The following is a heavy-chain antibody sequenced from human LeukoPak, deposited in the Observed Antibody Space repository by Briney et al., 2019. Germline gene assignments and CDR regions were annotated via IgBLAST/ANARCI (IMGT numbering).Heavy chain of an antibody. CDR2: INPNNGGT. CDR1: GYTFTGYF. J-gene: IGHJ4*02. D-gene: IGHD3-22*01. Sequence: WAPVKVSCKASGYTFTGYFIHWVRQAPGQGLEWMGWINPNNGGTKYAQKFQDRVTMTRDTSISTAYMELSRLRSDDTAVYYCARDERYDSSGYPFDYWGQGTLVTVSS. CDR3: ARDERYDSSGYPFDY. V-gene: IGHV1-2*02.